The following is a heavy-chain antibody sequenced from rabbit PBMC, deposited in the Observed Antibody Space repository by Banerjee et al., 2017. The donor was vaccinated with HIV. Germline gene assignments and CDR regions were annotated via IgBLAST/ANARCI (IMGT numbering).Heavy chain of an antibody. V-gene: IGHV1S40*01. CDR3: ARGDGSSSYTGFDFNL. J-gene: IGHJ4*01. CDR1: GFSFSSSYY. CDR2: TYAGSSGYT. D-gene: IGHD8-1*01. Sequence: QSLEESGGDLVKPGASLTLTCTASGFSFSSSYYMCWVRQAPGKGLEWIACTYAGSSGYTYYASWAKGRFTISKTSSTTVTLQMTSLTAADTATYFCARGDGSSSYTGFDFNLWGPGTLVTVS.